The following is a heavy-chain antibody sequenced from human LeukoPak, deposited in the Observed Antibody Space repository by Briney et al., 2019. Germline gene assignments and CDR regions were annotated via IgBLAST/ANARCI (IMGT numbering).Heavy chain of an antibody. V-gene: IGHV4-34*01. Sequence: SETLSLTCAVYGGSFSGYYWSWLRQPPGKGLEWIGEINHSGSTNYNPSLTSRVTISVDTSKNQFSLGLSSVTAADTAVYYCARGKRTIVATITSGNFRYCSGGSCYRWFDPWGQGTLVTVSS. CDR3: ARGKRTIVATITSGNFRYCSGGSCYRWFDP. CDR1: GGSFSGYY. CDR2: INHSGST. J-gene: IGHJ5*02. D-gene: IGHD2-15*01.